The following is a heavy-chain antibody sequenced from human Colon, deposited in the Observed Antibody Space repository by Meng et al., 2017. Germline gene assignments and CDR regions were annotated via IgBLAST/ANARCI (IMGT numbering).Heavy chain of an antibody. V-gene: IGHV4-59*01. CDR3: ARGYWFDP. CDR2: IDYTGST. J-gene: IGHJ5*02. CDR1: GCSFDSYH. Sequence: QLQLQESGPGLVKSSETLSLPCTVSGCSFDSYHWNWIRQPPGEAPEWIGNIDYTGSTNYNPSFKSRVTISVDTSKSQFSLRMTSMTAADTAVYYCARGYWFDPWGQGTLVTVSS.